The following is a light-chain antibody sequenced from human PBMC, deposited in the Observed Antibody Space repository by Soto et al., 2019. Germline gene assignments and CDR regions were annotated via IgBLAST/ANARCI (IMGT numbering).Light chain of an antibody. V-gene: IGLV1-47*02. CDR1: SSNIATNY. J-gene: IGLJ3*02. Sequence: QAVVTQPPSVSGTPGQGVTISCSGGSSNIATNYVYWYQLLPGTAPNLVIFSNTIRPPRVPDRFSGSKSGASASLVISGLRSEDEADYFCASWDDTLCGWVFGGGTKLTVL. CDR3: ASWDDTLCGWV. CDR2: SNT.